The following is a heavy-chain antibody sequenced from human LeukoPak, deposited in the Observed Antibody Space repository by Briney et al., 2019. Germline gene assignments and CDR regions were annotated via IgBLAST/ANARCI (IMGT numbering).Heavy chain of an antibody. V-gene: IGHV3-21*01. CDR1: GFTFSSYS. Sequence: GGSLRLSCAASGFTFSSYSMNWVRQAPGKGLEWVSSISSSSSYIYYADSVKGRFTISGDNAKNSLYLQMNSLRAEDTAVYYCARDDDYGDYDAFDIWGQGTMVTVSS. J-gene: IGHJ3*02. D-gene: IGHD4-17*01. CDR2: ISSSSSYI. CDR3: ARDDDYGDYDAFDI.